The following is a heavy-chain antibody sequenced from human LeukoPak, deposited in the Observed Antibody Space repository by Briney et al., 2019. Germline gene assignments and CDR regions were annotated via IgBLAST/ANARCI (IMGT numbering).Heavy chain of an antibody. CDR3: ARAYGDYGESFDY. V-gene: IGHV4-59*01. D-gene: IGHD4-17*01. Sequence: SETLSLTCTVSGGSISSYYWSWIRQPPGKGLEWIGYIYYSGSTNYDPSLKSRVTISVDTSKNQFSLKLSSVTAADTAVYYCARAYGDYGESFDYWGQGTLVTVSS. J-gene: IGHJ4*02. CDR2: IYYSGST. CDR1: GGSISSYY.